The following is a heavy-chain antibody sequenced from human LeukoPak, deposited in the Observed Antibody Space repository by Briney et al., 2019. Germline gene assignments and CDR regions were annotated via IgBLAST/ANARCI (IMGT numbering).Heavy chain of an antibody. Sequence: PSETLSLTCTVSGGSISSSAFYWVWIRQPPGKGLEWIATIYFIGNTYYNPSLKSRVTISVDTSKNQFSLTLSSVTAADTAVYYCARRRKGLFTNGAVGDFFDYWGQGALVTVSS. J-gene: IGHJ4*02. CDR2: IYFIGNT. CDR3: ARRRKGLFTNGAVGDFFDY. V-gene: IGHV4-39*01. D-gene: IGHD2-8*01. CDR1: GGSISSSAFY.